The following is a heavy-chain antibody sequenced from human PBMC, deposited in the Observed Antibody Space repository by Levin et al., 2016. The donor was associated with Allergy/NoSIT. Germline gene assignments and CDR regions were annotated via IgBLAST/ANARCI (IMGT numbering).Heavy chain of an antibody. D-gene: IGHD3-10*01. CDR2: IYYSGST. V-gene: IGHV4-31*02. CDR3: ARSGPVRGSV. Sequence: WIRQPPGKGLEWIGYIYYSGSTYYNPSLKSRLTISLDTSKNQFSLKLSSVTAADTAVYYCARSGPVRGSVWGQGTTVTVSS. J-gene: IGHJ6*02.